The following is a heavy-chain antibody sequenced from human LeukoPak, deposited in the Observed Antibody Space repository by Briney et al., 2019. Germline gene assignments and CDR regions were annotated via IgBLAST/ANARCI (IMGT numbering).Heavy chain of an antibody. Sequence: GGSLCLSCAASGFTVSSNYMSWVRQPPGKGLEWVSVIYSGGSTYYADSVKGRFTISRDNSKNTLYLQMNSLRAEGTAVYYCARARRYYDSSGLFDYWGQGTPVTVSS. CDR3: ARARRYYDSSGLFDY. CDR2: IYSGGST. J-gene: IGHJ4*02. D-gene: IGHD3-22*01. V-gene: IGHV3-66*01. CDR1: GFTVSSNY.